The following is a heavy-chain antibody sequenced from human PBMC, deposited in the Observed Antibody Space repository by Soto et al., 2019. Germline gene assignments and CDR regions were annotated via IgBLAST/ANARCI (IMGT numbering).Heavy chain of an antibody. V-gene: IGHV4-31*03. D-gene: IGHD5-18*01. Sequence: QVQLQESGPGLVKPSQTLSLTCTVSGGSISSGGYYWRWSRQHPGKGLEWIGYIYYSGSTYYNPSLKSRVTISVDTSKNQFSLKLSSVTAADTAVYYCARSGYSYGPNPLLYWGQGTLVTVSS. J-gene: IGHJ4*02. CDR3: ARSGYSYGPNPLLY. CDR1: GGSISSGGYY. CDR2: IYYSGST.